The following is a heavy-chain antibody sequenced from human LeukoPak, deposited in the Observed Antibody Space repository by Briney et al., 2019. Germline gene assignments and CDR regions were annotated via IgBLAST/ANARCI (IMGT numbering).Heavy chain of an antibody. Sequence: GGSLRLSCSVSGFTFENFAMNWVRQAPGKGLEWVSVIRDNGATTFYADSVKGRFTISRDNSKNTLYLQMNSLRAEDTAVYYCSIRPEFDYWGQGTLVTVSS. D-gene: IGHD4-17*01. CDR2: IRDNGATT. V-gene: IGHV3-23*01. J-gene: IGHJ4*02. CDR1: GFTFENFA. CDR3: SIRPEFDY.